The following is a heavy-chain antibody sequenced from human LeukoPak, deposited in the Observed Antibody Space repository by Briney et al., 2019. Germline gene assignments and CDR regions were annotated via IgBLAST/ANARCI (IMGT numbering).Heavy chain of an antibody. Sequence: GAPLKSSCEASGYTFTNYDINCVRQTTVHRLVWIGCMTPISGNTGYVQKFQSRDTMTRNTSTGTHSMEMSRLRAENTAVCNCAGVYYYDSSGSPNWFDPWGQGTLVTVSS. D-gene: IGHD3-22*01. J-gene: IGHJ5*02. CDR1: GYTFTNYD. CDR2: MTPISGNT. V-gene: IGHV1-8*01. CDR3: AGVYYYDSSGSPNWFDP.